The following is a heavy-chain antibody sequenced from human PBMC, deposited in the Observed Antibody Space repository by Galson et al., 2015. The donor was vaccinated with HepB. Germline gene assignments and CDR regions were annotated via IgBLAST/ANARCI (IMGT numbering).Heavy chain of an antibody. CDR1: GFTFSDYY. CDR3: ARDRYSSSSFDY. D-gene: IGHD6-13*01. Sequence: SLRLSCAASGFTFSDYYMSWIRQAPGKGLEWVSYISSSSSYTNYADSVKGRFTISRDNAKNSLYLQMNSLRAENTAVYYCARDRYSSSSFDYWGQGTLVTVSS. V-gene: IGHV3-11*05. J-gene: IGHJ4*02. CDR2: ISSSSSYT.